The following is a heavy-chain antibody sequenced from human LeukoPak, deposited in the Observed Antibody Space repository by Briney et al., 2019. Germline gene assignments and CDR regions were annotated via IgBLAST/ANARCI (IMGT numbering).Heavy chain of an antibody. J-gene: IGHJ4*02. CDR1: GFTFDSHW. CDR3: ARVGGRYSPLGY. D-gene: IGHD3-16*02. CDR2: IRQDGNVK. Sequence: GGSLRLSCATSGFTFDSHWMTWVRQAPGKGLQWVASIRQDGNVKYYVDSVQGRFTISRDNAMNSLYLQMNSLRAEDTAVYYCARVGGRYSPLGYWGQGTLVTVSS. V-gene: IGHV3-7*01.